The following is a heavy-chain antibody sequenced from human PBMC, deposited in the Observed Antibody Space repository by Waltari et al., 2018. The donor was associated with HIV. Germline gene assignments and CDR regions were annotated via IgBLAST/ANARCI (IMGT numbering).Heavy chain of an antibody. CDR3: ARGPQDYPKYYFDY. V-gene: IGHV1-8*01. D-gene: IGHD4-17*01. CDR1: GYTFTSYG. CDR2: INPKSGKT. Sequence: QVPLVQSGAEVKQPGDLVKVSRKAPGYTFTSYGINLVRQAHGQGLEWLGWINPKSGKTGYAQRFQGSVTQTRNTSISQAYLELSSLRTEETAVYFCARGPQDYPKYYFDYWGQGTLVTVSS. J-gene: IGHJ4*02.